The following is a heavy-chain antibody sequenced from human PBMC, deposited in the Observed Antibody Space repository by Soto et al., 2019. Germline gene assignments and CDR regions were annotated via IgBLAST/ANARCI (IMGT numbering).Heavy chain of an antibody. V-gene: IGHV4-59*01. CDR2: IYYTGRT. D-gene: IGHD3-16*01. CDR1: GDSISSYY. Sequence: SETLSLTCSVSGDSISSYYWSWIRQPPGKGLEWIGYIYYTGRTNYNPSLKSRVTVSEDTSKKQFSLKLSSVTAADTAVYYCARGRDTFFWLDPWGQGTLVTVSS. J-gene: IGHJ5*02. CDR3: ARGRDTFFWLDP.